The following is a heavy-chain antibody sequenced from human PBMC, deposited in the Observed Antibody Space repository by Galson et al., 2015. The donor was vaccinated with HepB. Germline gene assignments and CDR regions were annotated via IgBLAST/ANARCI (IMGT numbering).Heavy chain of an antibody. CDR1: GGSISSYY. V-gene: IGHV4-59*12. Sequence: QVQLQESGPGLVKPSETLSLTCTVSGGSISSYYWSWIRQPPGKGLEWIGYIYYSGSTNYNPSLKSRVTISADTSKNQFSLKLSSVTAADTAVYYCARWVTNGPHQDAFDIWGQGTMVTVSS. J-gene: IGHJ3*02. CDR2: IYYSGST. D-gene: IGHD2-8*01. CDR3: ARWVTNGPHQDAFDI.